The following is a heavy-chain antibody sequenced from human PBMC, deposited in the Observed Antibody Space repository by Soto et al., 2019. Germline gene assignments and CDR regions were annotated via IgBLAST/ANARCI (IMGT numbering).Heavy chain of an antibody. CDR2: ISTSSSSI. J-gene: IGHJ6*02. V-gene: IGHV3-48*02. Sequence: EVQLVESGGGLVQPGGSLRLSCAASGFTFSSYSMNWVRQAPGKGLEWVLYISTSSSSIYYADSVKGRFTISRDNAKNTLLLQINSLRDEDTALYYCARERIIVFVDYYYYGMDVWGQGTTVTVSS. D-gene: IGHD2-15*01. CDR3: ARERIIVFVDYYYYGMDV. CDR1: GFTFSSYS.